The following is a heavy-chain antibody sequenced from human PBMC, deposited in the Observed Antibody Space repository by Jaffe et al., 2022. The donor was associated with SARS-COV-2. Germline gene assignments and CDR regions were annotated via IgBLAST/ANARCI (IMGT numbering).Heavy chain of an antibody. CDR2: LHYTGDS. D-gene: IGHD2-8*02. J-gene: IGHJ4*02. Sequence: QLQLQESGPGLVKPSETLSLTCSVSGDSITNNYYLHWGWIRQPPGRALEWIGNLHYTGDSYYNPSLKSRTTVSVDTSKNQFSLHLNSVTAADTAVYYCVRLWCSNTWSLLQLDYWGQGILVTVSS. CDR1: GDSITNNYYLH. V-gene: IGHV4-39*01. CDR3: VRLWCSNTWSLLQLDY.